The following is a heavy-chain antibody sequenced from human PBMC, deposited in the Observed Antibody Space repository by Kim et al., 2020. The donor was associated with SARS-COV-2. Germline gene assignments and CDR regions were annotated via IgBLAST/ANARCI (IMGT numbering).Heavy chain of an antibody. CDR3: ARDGQGTSWYFDY. J-gene: IGHJ4*02. Sequence: YADSVNGRFTISRDNSKNTLYLQMNSLRAEDTAVYYCARDGQGTSWYFDYWGQGTLVTVSS. D-gene: IGHD6-13*01. V-gene: IGHV3-33*01.